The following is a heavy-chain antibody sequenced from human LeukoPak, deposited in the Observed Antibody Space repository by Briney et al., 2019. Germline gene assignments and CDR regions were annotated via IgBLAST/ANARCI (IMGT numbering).Heavy chain of an antibody. V-gene: IGHV3-33*01. CDR2: IWYDGSIK. J-gene: IGHJ4*02. CDR1: GFTFSGYG. Sequence: PGRSLRLSCAASGFTFSGYGMHWVRQAPGKGLEWVAVIWYDGSIKYYADSVKGRFTISRDNSKNTLYLQMNSLRAEDTAVCYCARVSGDTGTLHYWGQGTLVTVSS. CDR3: ARVSGDTGTLHY. D-gene: IGHD5-18*01.